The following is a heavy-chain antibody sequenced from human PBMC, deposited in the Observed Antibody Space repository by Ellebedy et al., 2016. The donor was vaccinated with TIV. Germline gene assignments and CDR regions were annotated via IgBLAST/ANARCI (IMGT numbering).Heavy chain of an antibody. Sequence: GESLKISCQGSGYNFPTYWINWVRQMPGKGLEWMGRIDPTDSQTTYSPSFQGHVPIAADKSTSHAYLQWRSLKASDTAMYYCARQRGQLAVAGTGGWFDPWGQGTLVTVSS. CDR3: ARQRGQLAVAGTGGWFDP. J-gene: IGHJ5*02. CDR1: GYNFPTYW. CDR2: IDPTDSQT. V-gene: IGHV5-10-1*01. D-gene: IGHD6-19*01.